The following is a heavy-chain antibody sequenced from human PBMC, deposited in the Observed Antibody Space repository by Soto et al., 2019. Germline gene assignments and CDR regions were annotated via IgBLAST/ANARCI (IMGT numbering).Heavy chain of an antibody. CDR1: GGSISSGGYY. V-gene: IGHV4-31*03. Sequence: QVQLQESGPGLVKPSQTLSLTCTVSGGSISSGGYYWSWIRQHPGKGLEWIGYVYYSGSTYYNPSLKSRVTISVDTSKNQFSLKLSSVTAADTAVYYCARERGIAARPGYFDYWGQGTLVTVSS. J-gene: IGHJ4*02. CDR2: VYYSGST. CDR3: ARERGIAARPGYFDY. D-gene: IGHD6-6*01.